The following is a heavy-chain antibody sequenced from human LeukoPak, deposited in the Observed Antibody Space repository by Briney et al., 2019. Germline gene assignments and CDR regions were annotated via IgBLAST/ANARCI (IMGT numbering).Heavy chain of an antibody. D-gene: IGHD2-2*01. CDR2: ITSGGTM. J-gene: IGHJ5*02. V-gene: IGHV3-11*01. CDR3: AREDIIVVPPSRPFDP. CDR1: GFTFSSYA. Sequence: GGSLRLSCAASGFTFSSYAMSWIRQAPGKGLEWVSYITSGGTMYYADSVKDRFTISRDNAKNSLYLQMNSLRAEDTAVYYCAREDIIVVPPSRPFDPWGQGTLVTVSS.